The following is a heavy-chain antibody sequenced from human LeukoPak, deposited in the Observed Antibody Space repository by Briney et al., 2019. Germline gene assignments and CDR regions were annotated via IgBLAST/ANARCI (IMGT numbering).Heavy chain of an antibody. J-gene: IGHJ3*02. Sequence: SETLSLTCTVSGGSITTTDYQWGWIRQAPGKGLEWIGNLYYSGSTSYNPSLKSRVTVSVDTSNNQFSLKLNSVTAADTVVYYCARLRNYSTGWYRGTFDIWGQGTMVTVSS. D-gene: IGHD6-19*01. CDR2: LYYSGST. CDR1: GGSITTTDYQ. V-gene: IGHV4-39*01. CDR3: ARLRNYSTGWYRGTFDI.